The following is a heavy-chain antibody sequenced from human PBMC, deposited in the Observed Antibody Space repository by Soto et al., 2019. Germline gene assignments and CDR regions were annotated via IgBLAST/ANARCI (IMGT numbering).Heavy chain of an antibody. CDR3: ARRRSYYDFWSGGYMDV. CDR2: IYYSGST. V-gene: IGHV4-31*03. CDR1: GGSISSGGYY. J-gene: IGHJ6*03. Sequence: QVQLQESGPGLVKPSQTLSLTCTVSGGSISSGGYYWSWIRQHPGKGLEWIGYIYYSGSTYYNPSLKSRVTISVDTSKNQFSRKLSSVTAADTAVYYCARRRSYYDFWSGGYMDVWGEGTTVTVSS. D-gene: IGHD3-3*01.